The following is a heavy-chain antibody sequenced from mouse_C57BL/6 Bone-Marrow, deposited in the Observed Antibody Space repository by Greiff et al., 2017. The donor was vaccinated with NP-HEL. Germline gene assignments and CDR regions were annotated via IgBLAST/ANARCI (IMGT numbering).Heavy chain of an antibody. J-gene: IGHJ4*01. CDR2: LDPSDSYT. D-gene: IGHD2-3*01. V-gene: IGHV1-50*01. CDR3: ARRWLLRYAMDY. CDR1: GYTFTSYW. Sequence: QVQLQQPGAELVKPGASVKLSCKASGYTFTSYWMQWVKQRPGQGLEWIGELDPSDSYTNYNQKFKGKATLTVDTSSSTAYMQLSSLTSEDSAVYYCARRWLLRYAMDYWGQGTSVTVSS.